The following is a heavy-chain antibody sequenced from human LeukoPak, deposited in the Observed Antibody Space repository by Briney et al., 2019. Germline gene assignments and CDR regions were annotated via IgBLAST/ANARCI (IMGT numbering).Heavy chain of an antibody. J-gene: IGHJ4*02. CDR2: ISYDGTNK. CDR3: ARDRGRFLEWLTYPLDY. D-gene: IGHD3-3*01. V-gene: IGHV3-30-3*01. CDR1: GFTFSSYA. Sequence: GGSLRLSCAASGFTFSSYAMYWVRQAPGKGLEWVAVISYDGTNKYYADSVKGRFTISRDNSRNTLYLQMNSLRAEDTAVYYCARDRGRFLEWLTYPLDYWGQGTLVTVSS.